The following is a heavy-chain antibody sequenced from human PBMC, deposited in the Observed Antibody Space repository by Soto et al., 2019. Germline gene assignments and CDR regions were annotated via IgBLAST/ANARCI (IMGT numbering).Heavy chain of an antibody. CDR2: IYDTGISGYTPST. V-gene: IGHV4-59*01. CDR1: GGSITSSY. CDR3: ARGEDAFFYYGLDV. J-gene: IGHJ6*02. Sequence: SETLSLTCTVSGGSITSSYWIWVRRPPGRGLEWIAYIYDTGISGYTPSTSYNPSLKSRVTMSVDTSKSQFSLKLTSVTAADTAVYYCARGEDAFFYYGLDVWGQGITVTVSS.